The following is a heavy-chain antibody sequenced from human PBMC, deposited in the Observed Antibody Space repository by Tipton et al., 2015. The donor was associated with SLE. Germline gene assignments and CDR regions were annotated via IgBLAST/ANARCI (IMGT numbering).Heavy chain of an antibody. CDR2: ISYDGRT. CDR1: GDSVTSSGYY. V-gene: IGHV4-31*03. J-gene: IGHJ4*02. CDR3: AGGFYYGSGTFSDFEY. D-gene: IGHD3-10*01. Sequence: TLSLTCTATGDSVTSSGYYWSWIRQHPGKGLEWIGFISYDGRTKYNPSLKSRVTISLDTSKTQFFLRLSSVTAADTAVYYCAGGFYYGSGTFSDFEYWGQGTLATVSS.